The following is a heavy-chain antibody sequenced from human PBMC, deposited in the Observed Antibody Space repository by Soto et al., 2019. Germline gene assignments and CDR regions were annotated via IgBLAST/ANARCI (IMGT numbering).Heavy chain of an antibody. Sequence: SQTLSLTCAISGDRVSSTSAAWNWIRQSPSRGLEWLGRTFYRSKWYNDYAVSVKSRITINPDTSKNQFSLQLKSVTPEDTAVYYCARMVYAMYGEYYYYMDVWGKGTTVTVSS. CDR2: TFYRSKWYN. J-gene: IGHJ6*03. CDR1: GDRVSSTSAA. D-gene: IGHD2-8*01. CDR3: ARMVYAMYGEYYYYMDV. V-gene: IGHV6-1*01.